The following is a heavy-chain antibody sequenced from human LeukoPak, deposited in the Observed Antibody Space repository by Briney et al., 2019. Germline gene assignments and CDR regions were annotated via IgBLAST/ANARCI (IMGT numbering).Heavy chain of an antibody. V-gene: IGHV4-59*01. J-gene: IGHJ3*02. CDR3: ARDNTGRWGAFDI. Sequence: ASETLSLTCTVAGGSISSYYWSWIRQPPGKGLEWLGYIYYSGSPTYNPSLKAGATISVDTSKNQFSLKLSSVTATDTAVYYGARDNTGRWGAFDIWGQGTMVTVS. CDR2: IYYSGSP. CDR1: GGSISSYY. D-gene: IGHD3-16*01.